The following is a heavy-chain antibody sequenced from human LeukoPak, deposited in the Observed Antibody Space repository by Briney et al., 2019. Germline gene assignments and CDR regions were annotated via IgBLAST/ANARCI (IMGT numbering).Heavy chain of an antibody. CDR1: GFTFSSYA. V-gene: IGHV3-30*04. CDR2: ISYDGSNK. J-gene: IGHJ4*02. D-gene: IGHD6-19*01. CDR3: ANTVADPPDY. Sequence: GGSLRLSCAASGFTFSSYAMHWVRQAPGKGLEGVAVISYDGSNKYYADSVKGRFTISRDNSKNTLYLQMNSLRAEDAAAYYCANTVADPPDYWGQGTLVTVSS.